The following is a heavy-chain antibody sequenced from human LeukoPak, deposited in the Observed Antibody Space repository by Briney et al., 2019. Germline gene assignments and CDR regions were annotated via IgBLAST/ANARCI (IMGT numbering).Heavy chain of an antibody. CDR1: GYTFTAYW. J-gene: IGHJ4*02. D-gene: IGHD6-13*01. CDR2: IDPTSGGT. CDR3: ATVAAGMG. Sequence: GASLKVSCKASGYTFTAYWMHWVRQPPAQGLEWMGWIDPTSGGTNYAQKFQGRVTMTRDTSIGTAYMELSRLTSDDTAVYYCATVAAGMGWGQGTLVTVSS. V-gene: IGHV1-2*02.